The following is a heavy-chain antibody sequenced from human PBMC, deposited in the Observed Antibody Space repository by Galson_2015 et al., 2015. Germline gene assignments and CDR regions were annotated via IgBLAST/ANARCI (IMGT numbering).Heavy chain of an antibody. V-gene: IGHV3-21*01. Sequence: SLRLSCAASGFTFSSYSMNWVRQAPGKGLEWVSSISSSSSYIYYADSVKGRFTISRDNAKNSLYLQMNSLRAKDTAVYYCARGYRELDAFDIWGQGTMVTVSS. CDR2: ISSSSSYI. CDR1: GFTFSSYS. J-gene: IGHJ3*02. CDR3: ARGYRELDAFDI. D-gene: IGHD3-10*01.